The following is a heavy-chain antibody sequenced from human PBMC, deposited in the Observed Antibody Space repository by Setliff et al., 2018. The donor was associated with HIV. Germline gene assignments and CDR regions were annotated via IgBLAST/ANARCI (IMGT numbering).Heavy chain of an antibody. CDR1: GYTFTGYY. V-gene: IGHV1-2*02. Sequence: GASVKVSCKASGYTFTGYYMHWVRQAPGQGLEWMGWINPNSGGTNYAQTFQGRVTMTTDTSTSTAYLELRSLRSDDTAVYYCARDHHYSSGCFDYWGQGTLVTVSS. J-gene: IGHJ4*02. D-gene: IGHD6-19*01. CDR2: INPNSGGT. CDR3: ARDHHYSSGCFDY.